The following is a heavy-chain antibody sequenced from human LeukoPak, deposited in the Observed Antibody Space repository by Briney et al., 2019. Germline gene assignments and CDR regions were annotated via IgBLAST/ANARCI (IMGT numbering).Heavy chain of an antibody. CDR3: ARVSAGSYDPIFDY. CDR1: GFTVSSNY. J-gene: IGHJ4*02. Sequence: PGGSLRLSCAASGFTVSSNYMSWVRQAPGKGLEWVSVIYSGGSTYYADSMKGRFTISRDNSKNTLYLQMNSLRAEDTAVYYCARVSAGSYDPIFDYWGQGTLVTVSS. D-gene: IGHD1-26*01. V-gene: IGHV3-53*01. CDR2: IYSGGST.